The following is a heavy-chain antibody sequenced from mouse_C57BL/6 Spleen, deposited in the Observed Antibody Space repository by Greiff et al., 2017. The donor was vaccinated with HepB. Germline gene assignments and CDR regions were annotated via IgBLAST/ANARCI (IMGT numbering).Heavy chain of an antibody. Sequence: QVQLKQPGAELVMPGASVKLSCKASGYTFTSYWMHWVKQRPGQGLEWIGEIDPSDSYTNYNQKFKGKSTLTVDKSSSTAYMQLSSLTSEDSAVYYCARSCYGSSYGYFDVWGTGTTVTVSS. CDR2: IDPSDSYT. D-gene: IGHD1-1*01. J-gene: IGHJ1*03. V-gene: IGHV1-69*01. CDR3: ARSCYGSSYGYFDV. CDR1: GYTFTSYW.